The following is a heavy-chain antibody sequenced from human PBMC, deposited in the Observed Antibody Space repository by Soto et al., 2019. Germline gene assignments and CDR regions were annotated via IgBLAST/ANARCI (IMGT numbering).Heavy chain of an antibody. CDR3: ARGEGSSGWNYYDGMDV. CDR1: GFTFSSYA. J-gene: IGHJ6*02. D-gene: IGHD6-19*01. V-gene: IGHV3-30-3*01. CDR2: ISYDGSNK. Sequence: QVQLVESGGGVVQPGRSLRLSCAASGFTFSSYAMHWVRQAPGKGLEWVAVISYDGSNKYYADSVKGRFTISRDNSKNTLYLQMNSLRAEDTAVYYCARGEGSSGWNYYDGMDVWGQGTTVTVSS.